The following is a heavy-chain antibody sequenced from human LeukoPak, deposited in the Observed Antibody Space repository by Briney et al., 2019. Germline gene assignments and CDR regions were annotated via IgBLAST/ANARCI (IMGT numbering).Heavy chain of an antibody. Sequence: GGSLRLSCAASGFTFSYYWMHWVRQAPGKGLVWVSRINSDGSSTSYADSVKGRFTISRDNAKNTLYLQMNSLRAEDTAVYYCARHPHYYDSSGYYVDDAFGIWGQGTMVTVSS. J-gene: IGHJ3*02. CDR1: GFTFSYYW. D-gene: IGHD3-22*01. CDR2: INSDGSST. V-gene: IGHV3-74*01. CDR3: ARHPHYYDSSGYYVDDAFGI.